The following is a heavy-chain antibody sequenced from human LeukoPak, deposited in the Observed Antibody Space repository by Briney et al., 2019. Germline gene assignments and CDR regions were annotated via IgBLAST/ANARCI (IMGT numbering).Heavy chain of an antibody. CDR3: ARGEFDGGVYFDY. V-gene: IGHV4-59*12. CDR2: MYNSGTT. CDR1: GGSISSYC. D-gene: IGHD3-16*01. J-gene: IGHJ4*02. Sequence: SETLSLTCTVSGGSISSYCWSWIRQPPGKGLEWIGYMYNSGTTSYNPSLQSRVTISLDTSKNQFSLKLSSVTAADTAVYYCARGEFDGGVYFDYWGQGTLVTVSS.